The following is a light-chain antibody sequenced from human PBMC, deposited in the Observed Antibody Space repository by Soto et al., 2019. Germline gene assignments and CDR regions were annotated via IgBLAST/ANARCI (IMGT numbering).Light chain of an antibody. V-gene: IGKV1D-13*01. CDR2: DAP. CDR3: QQFNNYPT. Sequence: AIQLTQSPSSLSASVGDRVTITCRASQGISSALAWYQQKSGKAPKLLIYDAPSLEIGVPSRFSGSGSGTDFTLTISSLQPEDFATYYCQQFNNYPTFGQGTRLEIK. CDR1: QGISSA. J-gene: IGKJ5*01.